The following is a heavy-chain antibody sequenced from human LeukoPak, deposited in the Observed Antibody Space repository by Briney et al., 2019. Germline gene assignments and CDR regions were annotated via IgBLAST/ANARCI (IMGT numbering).Heavy chain of an antibody. Sequence: SETLSLTCTVSGGSISSSSYYWGWIRQPPGKGLEWIGSIYYSGSTYYNPSLKSRVTISVDTSKNQFSLKLSSVTAADMAVYYCARDLPYSSKNWFDPWGQGTLVTVSS. J-gene: IGHJ5*02. CDR2: IYYSGST. D-gene: IGHD6-13*01. CDR3: ARDLPYSSKNWFDP. CDR1: GGSISSSSYY. V-gene: IGHV4-39*07.